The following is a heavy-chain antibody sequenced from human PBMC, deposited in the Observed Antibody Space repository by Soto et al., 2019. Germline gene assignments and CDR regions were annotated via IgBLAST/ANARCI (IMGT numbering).Heavy chain of an antibody. CDR1: GGSFSGYY. CDR3: ARSRAQYSSGLDY. CDR2: INHSGST. D-gene: IGHD6-19*01. J-gene: IGHJ4*02. Sequence: NPSETLSLTCAVYGGSFSGYYWSWIRQPPGKGLEWIGEINHSGSTNYNPSLKSRVTISVDTSKNQFSLKLSSVTAADTAVYYCARSRAQYSSGLDYWGQGTLVTVSS. V-gene: IGHV4-34*01.